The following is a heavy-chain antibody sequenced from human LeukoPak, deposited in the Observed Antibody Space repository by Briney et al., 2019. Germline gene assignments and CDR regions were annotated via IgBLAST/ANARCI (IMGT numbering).Heavy chain of an antibody. J-gene: IGHJ4*02. D-gene: IGHD6-19*01. CDR3: ARAIAVAGTWVDY. V-gene: IGHV4-30-4*08. Sequence: SETLSLTCTVSGGSISSGDYYWSWIRQPPGKGREWIGYIYYSGSTYYNPSLKSRVTISVDTSKSQYSLKLSSVTAADTAVYYCARAIAVAGTWVDYWGQGTLVSVSS. CDR1: GGSISSGDYY. CDR2: IYYSGST.